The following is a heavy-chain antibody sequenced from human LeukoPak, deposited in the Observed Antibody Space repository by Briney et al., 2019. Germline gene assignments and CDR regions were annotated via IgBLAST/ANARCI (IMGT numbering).Heavy chain of an antibody. V-gene: IGHV4-38-2*02. CDR2: IYHSGRT. D-gene: IGHD1-26*01. CDR1: GGSIASGYL. J-gene: IGHJ4*02. Sequence: SETLSLTCTVSGGSIASGYLWGWIRQTPEKGLEWIATIYHSGRTYYNLSLKSRVTVSMDTARSQFSLKVTSVTAADTALYFCARGGPWELSHRDYFDYWGQGTLVTVSS. CDR3: ARGGPWELSHRDYFDY.